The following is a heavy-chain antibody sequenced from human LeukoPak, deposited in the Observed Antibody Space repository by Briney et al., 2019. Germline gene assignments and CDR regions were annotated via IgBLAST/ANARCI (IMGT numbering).Heavy chain of an antibody. CDR1: GGTFSSYA. CDR2: IIPIFGTA. CDR3: AGSIWFGEFNAEVVFDY. D-gene: IGHD3-10*01. Sequence: SVKVSRKASGGTFSSYAISWVRQAPGQGLEWMGGIIPIFGTANYAQKFQGRVTITTDESTSTAYMELSSLRSEDTAVCYCAGSIWFGEFNAEVVFDYWGQGTLVTVSS. J-gene: IGHJ4*02. V-gene: IGHV1-69*05.